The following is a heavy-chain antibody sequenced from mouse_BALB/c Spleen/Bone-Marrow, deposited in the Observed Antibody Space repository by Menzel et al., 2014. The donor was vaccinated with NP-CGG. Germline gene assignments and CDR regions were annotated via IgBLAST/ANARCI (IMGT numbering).Heavy chain of an antibody. CDR3: ARDWTIPFAY. V-gene: IGHV1-4*01. CDR2: INPSSGYT. Sequence: VMLVESGAELARPGASVKMSCKASGYTFTSYTMHWVKQRPGQGLEWIGYINPSSGYTNYNQKFKDEATLTADKSSSTAYMQLSSLTSEDSAVYYCARDWTIPFAYWGQGTLVTVSA. D-gene: IGHD1-1*02. J-gene: IGHJ3*01. CDR1: GYTFTSYT.